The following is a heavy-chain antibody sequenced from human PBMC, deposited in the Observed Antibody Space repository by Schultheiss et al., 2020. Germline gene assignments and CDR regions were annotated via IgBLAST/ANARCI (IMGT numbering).Heavy chain of an antibody. CDR3: ACLTPGGGA. CDR2: ISGSGGST. Sequence: GASLRLSCAASGFTFSSYAMSWVRQAPGKGLEWVSAISGSGGSTYSADSVKGRFSISRDNAKSTLYLQMNSLRDEDTAVYYCACLTPGGGAWGLGTLVTVYS. CDR1: GFTFSSYA. J-gene: IGHJ5*02. D-gene: IGHD2-21*01. V-gene: IGHV3-23*01.